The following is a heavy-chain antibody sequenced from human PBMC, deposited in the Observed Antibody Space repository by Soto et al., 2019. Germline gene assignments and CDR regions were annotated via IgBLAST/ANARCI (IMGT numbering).Heavy chain of an antibody. V-gene: IGHV6-1*01. Sequence: SQTLSLTCAISVDSVSSNSAAWNCIRQSPSRGLEWLGRTYYRSKWYNDYAVSVKSRITINPDTSKNQFSLQLNSVTPEDTAVYYCARGESISVAWFDYWGQGTLVTVSS. CDR1: VDSVSSNSAA. D-gene: IGHD6-19*01. CDR3: ARGESISVAWFDY. CDR2: TYYRSKWYN. J-gene: IGHJ4*02.